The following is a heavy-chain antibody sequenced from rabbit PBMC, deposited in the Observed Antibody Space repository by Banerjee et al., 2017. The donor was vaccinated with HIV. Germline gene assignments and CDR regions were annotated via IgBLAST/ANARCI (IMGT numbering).Heavy chain of an antibody. D-gene: IGHD7-1*01. J-gene: IGHJ3*01. Sequence: QEQLEESGGDLVKPEGSLTLTCTASGFSFSSSYWICWVRQAPGKGLEWIACINTSSGNTVYASWAKGRFTISKTSSTMVTLQMTSLTAADTATYFCLRRWHSTDLWGQGTLVTVS. V-gene: IGHV1S45*01. CDR2: INTSSGNT. CDR1: GFSFSSSYW. CDR3: LRRWHSTDL.